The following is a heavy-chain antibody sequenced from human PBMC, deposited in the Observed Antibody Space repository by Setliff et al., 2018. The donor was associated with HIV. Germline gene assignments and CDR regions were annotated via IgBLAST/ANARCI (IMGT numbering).Heavy chain of an antibody. J-gene: IGHJ4*02. CDR3: ARQDIPTGYYLFDY. CDR2: INPNMGDT. Sequence: ASVKVSCKASGYKFTGHHIQWMRQAPGQGLEWMGRINPNMGDTQYAQKFQGRIIMTRDTSINTVYMELSSLPSDDTALYYCARQDIPTGYYLFDYWGQGIQVTVSS. D-gene: IGHD3-9*01. V-gene: IGHV1-2*06. CDR1: GYKFTGHH.